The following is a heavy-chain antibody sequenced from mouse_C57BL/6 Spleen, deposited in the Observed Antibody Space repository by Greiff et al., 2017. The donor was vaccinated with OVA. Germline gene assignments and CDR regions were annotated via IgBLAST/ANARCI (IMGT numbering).Heavy chain of an antibody. CDR2: IWRGGST. D-gene: IGHD1-1*01. Sequence: VQGVESGPGLVQPSQSLSITCTVSGFSLTSYGVHWVRQSPGKGLEWLGVIWRGGSTDYNAAFMSRLSITKDNSKSQVFFKMNSLQADDTAIYYCAKPHYYGSSYGYFDVWGTGTTVTVSS. J-gene: IGHJ1*03. CDR3: AKPHYYGSSYGYFDV. V-gene: IGHV2-5*01. CDR1: GFSLTSYG.